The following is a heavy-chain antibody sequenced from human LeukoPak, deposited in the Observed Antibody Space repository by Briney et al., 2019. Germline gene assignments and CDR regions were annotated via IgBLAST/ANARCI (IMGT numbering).Heavy chain of an antibody. Sequence: GGSLRLSRAASGFSFSTYAMSWVRQAPGQGLEWVSAISGSGKTYYPDSVKGRFTISRDNSKNTLFLQMNGLRAEDTAVYYCAKEGDAKGYFDYWGQGTLVTVSS. J-gene: IGHJ4*02. CDR2: ISGSGKT. D-gene: IGHD3-16*01. CDR3: AKEGDAKGYFDY. CDR1: GFSFSTYA. V-gene: IGHV3-23*01.